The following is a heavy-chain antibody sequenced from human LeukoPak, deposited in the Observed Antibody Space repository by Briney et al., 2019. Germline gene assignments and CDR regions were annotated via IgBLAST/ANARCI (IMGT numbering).Heavy chain of an antibody. CDR1: GFTFSSRDW. Sequence: GGSLRLSCVASGFTFSSRDWMTWVRQAPGKGLEWVANIKQDGSEKNYVDSVKGRFTISRDNAKNTLYLQMNSLRAEGTAVYYCARAHSSSWYSPAFDIRAKGQWSPSPQ. CDR3: ARAHSSSWYSPAFDI. D-gene: IGHD6-13*01. CDR2: IKQDGSEK. J-gene: IGHJ3*02. V-gene: IGHV3-7*01.